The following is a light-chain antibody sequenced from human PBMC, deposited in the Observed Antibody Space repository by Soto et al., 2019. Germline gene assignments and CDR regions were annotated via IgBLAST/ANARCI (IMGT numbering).Light chain of an antibody. CDR3: AAWDYSLNGVV. V-gene: IGLV1-36*01. CDR2: YDD. J-gene: IGLJ2*01. Sequence: QSVLTQPTSVSEAPRQRVTISCSGSSSNIGNNAVNWYQQLPGNAPKLLIYYDDLLPSGVSDRFSGSKSGTSASLAISGLQSEDEADYYSAAWDYSLNGVVFGGGTKVTVL. CDR1: SSNIGNNA.